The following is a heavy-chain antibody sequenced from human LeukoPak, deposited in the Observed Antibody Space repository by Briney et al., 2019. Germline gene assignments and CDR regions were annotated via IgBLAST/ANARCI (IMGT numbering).Heavy chain of an antibody. CDR3: ANSHYTVRLGFDY. D-gene: IGHD4-11*01. J-gene: IGHJ4*02. Sequence: GGSLRLSCAASGFTFSSYAMSWVRQAPGKGLEWASAISGSGGSTYYADSVKGRFTISRDNSKNTLYLQMNSLRAEDTAVYYCANSHYTVRLGFDYWGQGTLVTVSS. CDR1: GFTFSSYA. CDR2: ISGSGGST. V-gene: IGHV3-23*01.